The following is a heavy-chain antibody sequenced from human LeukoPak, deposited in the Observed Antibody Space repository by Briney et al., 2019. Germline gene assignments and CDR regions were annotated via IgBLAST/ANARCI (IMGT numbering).Heavy chain of an antibody. CDR2: IWYDGSNK. CDR3: ARDPTRGYSYGYEDY. V-gene: IGHV3-33*08. J-gene: IGHJ4*02. D-gene: IGHD5-18*01. CDR1: GFTFSNYW. Sequence: GGSLRLSCAASGFTFSNYWMTWVRQAPGKGLEWVAVIWYDGSNKYYADSVKGRFTISRDNSKNTLYLQMNSLRAEDTAVYYCARDPTRGYSYGYEDYWGQGTLVTVSS.